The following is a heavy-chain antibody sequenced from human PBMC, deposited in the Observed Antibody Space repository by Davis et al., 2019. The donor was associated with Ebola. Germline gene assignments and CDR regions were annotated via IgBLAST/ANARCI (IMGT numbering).Heavy chain of an antibody. Sequence: SVKVSCKASGGTFSSYAISWVRQAPGQGLEWMGGIIPIFGTANYAQKFQGRVTITADESTSTAYMELSSLRSEDTAVYYCARDGRNRSAGGLGYCSGGSCYSYGMDVWGQGTTVTVSS. CDR1: GGTFSSYA. CDR2: IIPIFGTA. D-gene: IGHD2-15*01. V-gene: IGHV1-69*13. J-gene: IGHJ6*02. CDR3: ARDGRNRSAGGLGYCSGGSCYSYGMDV.